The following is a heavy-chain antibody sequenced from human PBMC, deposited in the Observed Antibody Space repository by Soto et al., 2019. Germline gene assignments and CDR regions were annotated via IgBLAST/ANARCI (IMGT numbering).Heavy chain of an antibody. V-gene: IGHV4-31*03. CDR3: ARVLTYGTNGVFDY. CDR2: IYYSGST. Sequence: SETLSLTCTVSGGSISSGGHYWSWIRQHPGKGLEWIGYIYYSGSTYYNPSLKSRVTISVDTSKNQFSLKLSSVTAADTAVYYCARVLTYGTNGVFDYWGQGTLVTVSS. J-gene: IGHJ4*02. CDR1: GGSISSGGHY. D-gene: IGHD2-8*01.